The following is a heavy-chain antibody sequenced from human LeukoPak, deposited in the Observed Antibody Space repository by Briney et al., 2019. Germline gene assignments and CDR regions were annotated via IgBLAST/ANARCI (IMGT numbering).Heavy chain of an antibody. CDR3: ARESKYSAYDYSTFDY. V-gene: IGHV1-18*01. J-gene: IGHJ4*02. CDR1: GYTFTSYG. D-gene: IGHD5-12*01. Sequence: ASVKVFCKASGYTFTSYGISWVRQAPGQGLEWMGWISAYNGNTNYAQKLQGRVTMTTDTSTSTAYMELRSLRSDDTAVYYCARESKYSAYDYSTFDYWGRGALVTVSS. CDR2: ISAYNGNT.